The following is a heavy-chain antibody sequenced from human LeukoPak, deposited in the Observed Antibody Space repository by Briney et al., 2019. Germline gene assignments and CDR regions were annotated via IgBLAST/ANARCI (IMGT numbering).Heavy chain of an antibody. Sequence: SETLSLVCAVYGGSFSGYYWSWIRQPPGKGLEWIGEINHSGSTNYNPSLKSRVSISVDTSKNQFSLKLSSVTAADTAVYYCARYSSSSPFDYWGQGTLVTVSS. J-gene: IGHJ4*02. CDR3: ARYSSSSPFDY. V-gene: IGHV4-34*01. D-gene: IGHD6-6*01. CDR2: INHSGST. CDR1: GGSFSGYY.